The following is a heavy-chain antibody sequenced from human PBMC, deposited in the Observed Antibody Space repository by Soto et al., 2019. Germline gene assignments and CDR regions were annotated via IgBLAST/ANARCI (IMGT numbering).Heavy chain of an antibody. CDR1: GFTFSSYH. J-gene: IGHJ6*02. CDR2: ISGSGGST. D-gene: IGHD3-10*01. V-gene: IGHV3-23*01. CDR3: AKDKGDFYYGSGSTNYYYYGMDV. Sequence: AGSLRLSSAASGFTFSSYHMIWVRWVPGQGLEWVSAISGSGGSTYYADSVKGRFTISRDNSKNTLYLQMNSLGAEDTAVYYCAKDKGDFYYGSGSTNYYYYGMDVWGQGT.